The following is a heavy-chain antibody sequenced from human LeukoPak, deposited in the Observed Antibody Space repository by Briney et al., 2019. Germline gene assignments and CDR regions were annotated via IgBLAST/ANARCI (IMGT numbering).Heavy chain of an antibody. V-gene: IGHV1-18*04. CDR1: GYTFTGYY. CDR2: ISAYNGNT. J-gene: IGHJ4*02. CDR3: ARVTNDYSNYGGY. D-gene: IGHD4-11*01. Sequence: GASVKVSCKASGYTFTGYYMHWVRQAPGQGLEWMGWISAYNGNTNYAQKLQGRVTMTTDTSTSTAYMELRSLRSDDTAVYYCARVTNDYSNYGGYWGQGTLVTVSS.